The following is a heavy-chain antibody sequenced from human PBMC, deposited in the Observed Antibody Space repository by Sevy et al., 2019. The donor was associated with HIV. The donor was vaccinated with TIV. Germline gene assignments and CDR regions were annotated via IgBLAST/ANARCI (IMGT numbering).Heavy chain of an antibody. D-gene: IGHD3-22*01. CDR1: GFTFSNAW. Sequence: GGSLRLSCAASGFTFSNAWMSWVRQAPGKGLEWVGRIKSKTDGGTTDYAAPVKGRFTISRDDSKNTLYLQMNSLKTEDTAVYYCTKGSGFYYDSSGYYWFDYWGQGTLVTVSS. J-gene: IGHJ5*01. CDR3: TKGSGFYYDSSGYYWFDY. CDR2: IKSKTDGGTT. V-gene: IGHV3-15*01.